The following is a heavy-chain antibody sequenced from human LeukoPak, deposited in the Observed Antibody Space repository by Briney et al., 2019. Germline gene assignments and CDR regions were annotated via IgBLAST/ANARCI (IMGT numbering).Heavy chain of an antibody. V-gene: IGHV1-46*01. Sequence: ASVKVSCKASGYTFTSYYMHWVRQAPGQGLEWMGIINPSGGSTSYAQKFQGRVTMTRDTSTSTVYMELSSLRSEDTAVYYCARGGRDVLLWFGEPDAFDIWGQGTMVTVSS. CDR3: ARGGRDVLLWFGEPDAFDI. CDR1: GYTFTSYY. D-gene: IGHD3-10*01. CDR2: INPSGGST. J-gene: IGHJ3*02.